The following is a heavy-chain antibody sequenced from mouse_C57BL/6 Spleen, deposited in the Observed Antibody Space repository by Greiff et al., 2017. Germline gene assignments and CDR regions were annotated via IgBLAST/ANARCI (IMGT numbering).Heavy chain of an antibody. V-gene: IGHV1-39*01. J-gene: IGHJ2*01. D-gene: IGHD1-1*01. CDR2: INPNYGTT. Sequence: EVKLQQSGPELVKPGASVKISCKASGYSFTDYNMNWVKQSNGKSLEWIGVINPNYGTTSYNQKFKGKATLTVDQSSSTAYMQLNSLTSEDSAVYYCARERITTVVAPFDYWGQGTTRTVSS. CDR1: GYSFTDYN. CDR3: ARERITTVVAPFDY.